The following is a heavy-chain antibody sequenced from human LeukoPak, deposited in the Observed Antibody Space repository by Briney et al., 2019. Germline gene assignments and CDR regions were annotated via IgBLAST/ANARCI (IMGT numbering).Heavy chain of an antibody. J-gene: IGHJ6*03. CDR2: MNPNNGNT. D-gene: IGHD6-13*01. Sequence: ASVKVSCKASGYTLTNYDINWVRQATGQGLEWMGWMNPNNGNTNYAQKLRGRVTMTTDTSTSTAYMELRSLRSDDTAVYYCARLKEQQLGEDYYYYMDVWGKGTTVTISS. CDR3: ARLKEQQLGEDYYYYMDV. V-gene: IGHV1-18*01. CDR1: GYTLTNYD.